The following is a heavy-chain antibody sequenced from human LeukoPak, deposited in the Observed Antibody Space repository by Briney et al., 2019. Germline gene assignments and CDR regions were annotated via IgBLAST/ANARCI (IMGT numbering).Heavy chain of an antibody. Sequence: GGSLRLSCTASGFTFGDYAMSWVRQAPGKGLEWVGFIRSKAYGGTTEYAASVKGRCTISRDDSKSIAYLQMNSLKTEDTAVYYCTRDAPYYDILTGYYNLDCFDYWGQGTLVTVSS. J-gene: IGHJ4*02. CDR3: TRDAPYYDILTGYYNLDCFDY. D-gene: IGHD3-9*01. CDR2: IRSKAYGGTT. CDR1: GFTFGDYA. V-gene: IGHV3-49*04.